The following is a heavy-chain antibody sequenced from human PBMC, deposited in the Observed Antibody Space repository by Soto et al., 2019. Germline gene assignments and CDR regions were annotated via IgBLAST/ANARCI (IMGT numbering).Heavy chain of an antibody. J-gene: IGHJ4*02. CDR2: IYYSGST. CDR3: ARGTQLPYYFDY. D-gene: IGHD2-2*01. V-gene: IGHV4-59*01. CDR1: GGSISIYY. Sequence: SETLSLTCTVSGGSISIYYWSWIRQPPGKGLEWIGYIYYSGSTNYNPSLKSRVTISEDTSKNQFSLKLSSVTAADTAMYYCARGTQLPYYFDYWGQGTLVTVSS.